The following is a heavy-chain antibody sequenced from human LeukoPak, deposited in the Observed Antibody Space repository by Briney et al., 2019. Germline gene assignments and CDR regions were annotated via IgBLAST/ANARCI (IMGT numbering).Heavy chain of an antibody. D-gene: IGHD1-26*01. V-gene: IGHV4-4*07. CDR3: ARSYSGSYPIDY. J-gene: IGHJ4*02. CDR1: GGSISSYY. CDR2: IYTSGTA. Sequence: SETLSLTCTVSGGSISSYYWSWIRQPPGKGLEWIGRIYTSGTANYNPSLKSRVTMSVDTSKNQFSLRLSFVTAADAALYYCARSYSGSYPIDYWGQGTLVTVSS.